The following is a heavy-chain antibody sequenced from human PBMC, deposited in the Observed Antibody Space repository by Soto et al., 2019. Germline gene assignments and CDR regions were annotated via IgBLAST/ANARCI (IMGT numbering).Heavy chain of an antibody. CDR3: ARAAPRYCSGGSCYSGRDS. CDR2: INHSGST. V-gene: IGHV4-34*01. Sequence: QVQLQQWGAGLLKPSETLSLTCAVYGGSFSGYYWSWIRQPPGKGLGWIGEINHSGSTNDNPSRSGRITISIATSKTQSSLKLRSVTAADTAVYYCARAAPRYCSGGSCYSGRDSWGQGTLVSVSS. D-gene: IGHD2-15*01. J-gene: IGHJ4*02. CDR1: GGSFSGYY.